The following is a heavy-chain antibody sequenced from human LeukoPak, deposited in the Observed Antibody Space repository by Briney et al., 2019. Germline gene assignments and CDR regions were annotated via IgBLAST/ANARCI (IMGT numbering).Heavy chain of an antibody. Sequence: SETLSLTCIVSGASISSDYWSWIRQPPGKGLEWIGYIFFSGSTNYNPSLKSRVTMSVDTSKNQFSLKLSSVTAADTAVYYCARDLDYGDYEVAFDYWGQGTLVTVSS. CDR1: GASISSDY. CDR2: IFFSGST. V-gene: IGHV4-59*12. J-gene: IGHJ4*02. D-gene: IGHD4-17*01. CDR3: ARDLDYGDYEVAFDY.